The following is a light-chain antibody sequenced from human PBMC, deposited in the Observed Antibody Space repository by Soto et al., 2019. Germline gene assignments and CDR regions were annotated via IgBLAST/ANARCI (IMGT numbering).Light chain of an antibody. J-gene: IGKJ1*01. CDR1: QSISSY. CDR3: QQSYNMPWT. V-gene: IGKV1-39*01. Sequence: DIQMTQSPSSLSASVGDRVTISCRASQSISSYLSWYQQKPGKAPNLLIFAASSLESGVPSRFSGSGSGTDYTLTISSLQPEDFATYHCQQSYNMPWTFGQGTKVEI. CDR2: AAS.